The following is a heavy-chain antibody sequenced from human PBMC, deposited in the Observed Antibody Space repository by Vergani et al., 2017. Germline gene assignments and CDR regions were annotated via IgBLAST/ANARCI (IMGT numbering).Heavy chain of an antibody. CDR2: IYYSGST. CDR3: ARERPPADY. Sequence: QVQLQESGPGLVKASQTLSLTCSVSGAYVGSGDYYWSWIRQPPGKGLEWIGYIYYSGSTYYNPSLKSRVTISVDTSKNQFSLKLSSVTAADTAVYYCARERPPADYWGQGTLVTVSS. CDR1: GAYVGSGDYY. V-gene: IGHV4-30-4*08. J-gene: IGHJ4*02.